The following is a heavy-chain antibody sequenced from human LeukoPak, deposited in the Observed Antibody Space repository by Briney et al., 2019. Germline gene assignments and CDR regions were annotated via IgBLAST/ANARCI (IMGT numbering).Heavy chain of an antibody. CDR1: GFTFSSYG. Sequence: PGRSLRLSCAASGFTFSSYGMHWVRQAPGKGLEWVAVISYDGSNKYYADSVKGRFTISRDNSKNTLYLQMNSLRAEDTAVYYCAKGEYCSGGSCQTNYYYYGMDVWGQGTTVTVSS. D-gene: IGHD2-15*01. CDR2: ISYDGSNK. V-gene: IGHV3-30*18. J-gene: IGHJ6*02. CDR3: AKGEYCSGGSCQTNYYYYGMDV.